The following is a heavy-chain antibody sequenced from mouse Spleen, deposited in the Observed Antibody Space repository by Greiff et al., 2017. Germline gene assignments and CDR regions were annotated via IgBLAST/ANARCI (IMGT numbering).Heavy chain of an antibody. J-gene: IGHJ2*01. CDR1: GYTFTDYY. Sequence: VQRVESGAELVRPGASVKLSCKASGYTFTDYYINWVKQRPGQGLEWIARIYPGSGNTYYNEKFKGKATLTAEKSSSTAYMQLSSLTSEDSAVYFCARGGYYFDYWGQGTTLTVSS. V-gene: IGHV1-76*01. CDR2: IYPGSGNT. CDR3: ARGGYYFDY.